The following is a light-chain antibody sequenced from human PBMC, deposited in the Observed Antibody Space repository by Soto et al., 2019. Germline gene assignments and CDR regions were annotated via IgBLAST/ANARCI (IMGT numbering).Light chain of an antibody. J-gene: IGKJ2*01. CDR2: AAS. Sequence: DIQMTQSPSSLSASVGDRVTITCRASQSISSYLNWYQQKPGKAPKLLIYAASSLQSGVPSRFSGSGSGTDFTLTISSLQPEDFATYYCQQSYSTLMYTFGQGT. CDR3: QQSYSTLMYT. CDR1: QSISSY. V-gene: IGKV1-39*01.